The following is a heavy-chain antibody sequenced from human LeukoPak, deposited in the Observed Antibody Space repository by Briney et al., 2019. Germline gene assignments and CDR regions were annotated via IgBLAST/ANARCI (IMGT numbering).Heavy chain of an antibody. CDR1: GYTFTSYY. J-gene: IGHJ4*02. D-gene: IGHD6-13*01. CDR2: INLSGGTA. CDR3: ATSLPAAGYYFDH. V-gene: IGHV1-46*01. Sequence: GASVKVSCKASGYTFTSYYMHWVRQAPGRGLEWMGIINLSGGTATHAQKFQGRVTMTRETSTSTVNMELSSLRSEDTAVYYCATSLPAAGYYFDHWGQGTLVTVSS.